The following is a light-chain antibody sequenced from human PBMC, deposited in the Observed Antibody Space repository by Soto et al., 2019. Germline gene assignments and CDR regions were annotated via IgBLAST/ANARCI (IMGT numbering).Light chain of an antibody. Sequence: DIQVTQSPSALSASVGDRVTITCRASQSSGTYLNWYHQKPGKAPQLLICSGSTLHSGVPYRLSGSGYATHFTLTINSLQPEDFGTFSCQQSYSTPTFGQGTKVDIK. CDR2: SGS. CDR3: QQSYSTPT. V-gene: IGKV1-39*01. CDR1: QSSGTY. J-gene: IGKJ1*01.